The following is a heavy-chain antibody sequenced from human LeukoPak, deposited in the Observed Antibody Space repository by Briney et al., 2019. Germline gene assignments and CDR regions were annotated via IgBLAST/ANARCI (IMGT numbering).Heavy chain of an antibody. CDR1: RFSLSTSGVG. CDR3: ARKEIFDYLFDAFDI. V-gene: IGHV2-5*01. Sequence: SGPTLVKPTQTLTLTCTFSRFSLSTSGVGVGWIRQPPGKALEWLALIYWNDDKRYSPSLKSRLTITKDTSKNQVVLTMTNMDPVDTATYYCARKEIFDYLFDAFDIWGQGTVVTVSS. J-gene: IGHJ3*02. D-gene: IGHD3-3*01. CDR2: IYWNDDK.